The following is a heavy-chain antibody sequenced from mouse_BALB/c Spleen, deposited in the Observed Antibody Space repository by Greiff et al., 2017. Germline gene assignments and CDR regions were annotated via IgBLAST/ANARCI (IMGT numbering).Heavy chain of an antibody. Sequence: EVKVEESGPGLVKPSQSLSLTCTVTGYSITSDYAWNWIRQFPGNKLEWMGYISYSGSTSYNPSLKSRISITRDTSKNQFFLQLNSVTTEDTATYYCAREAYYAMDYWGQGTSVTVSS. J-gene: IGHJ4*01. V-gene: IGHV3-2*02. CDR1: GYSITSDYA. CDR3: AREAYYAMDY. CDR2: ISYSGST.